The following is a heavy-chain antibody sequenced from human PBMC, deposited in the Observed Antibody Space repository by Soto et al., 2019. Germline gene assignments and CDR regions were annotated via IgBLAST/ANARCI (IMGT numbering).Heavy chain of an antibody. D-gene: IGHD6-19*01. Sequence: QVQLVQSGAEVKKPGASVKVSCKASGYTFTSYAMHWVRQAPGQRLEWMGWINAGNGNTKYSQKFQGRVTITRDTSASTAYIELSSLRSEDMAVSYCARCYVVAGYTWFEPWGQGNLVTVSS. CDR1: GYTFTSYA. V-gene: IGHV1-3*01. CDR2: INAGNGNT. CDR3: ARCYVVAGYTWFEP. J-gene: IGHJ5*02.